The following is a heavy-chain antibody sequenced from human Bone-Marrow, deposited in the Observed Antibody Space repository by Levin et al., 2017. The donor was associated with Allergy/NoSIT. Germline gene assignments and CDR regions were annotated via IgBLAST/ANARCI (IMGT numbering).Heavy chain of an antibody. CDR2: INESGST. CDR3: AREYYMDV. Sequence: SETLSLTCAVSGYSMSRDYYWGWIRQPPGKGLEWIGNINESGSTKYNPSLKSRVTISVDTSKNQFSLQLNSVTAADTAVYFCAREYYMDVWGKGTTVTVSS. V-gene: IGHV4-38-2*02. J-gene: IGHJ6*03. CDR1: GYSMSRDYY.